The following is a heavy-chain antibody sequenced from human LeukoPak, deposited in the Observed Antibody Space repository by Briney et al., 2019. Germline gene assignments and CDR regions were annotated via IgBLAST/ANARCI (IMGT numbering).Heavy chain of an antibody. CDR2: VYYSGST. CDR3: ARDRQDIALVPAAIGY. V-gene: IGHV4-59*01. Sequence: SETLSLTCTVSGGSISSSYWSWIRQPPGKGLEWIGYVYYSGSTNYNPSLKSRVTMSVDTSKNEFSLKLSSVTAADTAVYYCARDRQDIALVPAAIGYWGQGTLVTVSS. J-gene: IGHJ4*02. D-gene: IGHD2-2*02. CDR1: GGSISSSY.